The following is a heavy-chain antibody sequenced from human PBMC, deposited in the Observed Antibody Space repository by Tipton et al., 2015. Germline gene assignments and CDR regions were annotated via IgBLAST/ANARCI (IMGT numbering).Heavy chain of an antibody. Sequence: TLSLTCAVSAYSISSDYYWGWIRQPPGKGLEWIGSISHSGNTYYNPSLKSRITISVDKSKNQFSLKLTSMTAADTAVYYCARGYSNYWGYWGQGTLVTVSS. V-gene: IGHV4-38-2*01. CDR1: AYSISSDYY. D-gene: IGHD4-11*01. J-gene: IGHJ4*02. CDR2: ISHSGNT. CDR3: ARGYSNYWGY.